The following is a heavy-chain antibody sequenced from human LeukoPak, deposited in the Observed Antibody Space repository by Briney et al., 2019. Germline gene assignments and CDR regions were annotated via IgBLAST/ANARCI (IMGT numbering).Heavy chain of an antibody. Sequence: PGGSLSLSCAASGFSFSGYSMTWIRQAPGKGLELVSFISSYSTYIYYADSLKGRFTISRDNAKNSLYLQMNSLGAEDTAVYYCARDSFAGYDSSGYSSYDYWGRGTLVTVSS. CDR2: ISSYSTYI. D-gene: IGHD3-22*01. V-gene: IGHV3-21*01. CDR1: GFSFSGYS. CDR3: ARDSFAGYDSSGYSSYDY. J-gene: IGHJ4*02.